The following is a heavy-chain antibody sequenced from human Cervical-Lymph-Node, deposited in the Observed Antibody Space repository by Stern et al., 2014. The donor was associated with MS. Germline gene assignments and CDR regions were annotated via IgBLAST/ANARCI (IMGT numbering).Heavy chain of an antibody. CDR3: AKDQRGYYVEVSLDY. CDR2: ISYDGNNK. V-gene: IGHV3-30*18. CDR1: GFTFSTYG. D-gene: IGHD1-26*01. Sequence: VQLVQSGGGVVQPGRSLRLSCAASGFTFSTYGMHWVRQAPGKGLEWVALISYDGNNKYYADSVKGRFTISRDNSKNTLYLQMNSLRADDTAVYYCAKDQRGYYVEVSLDYWGQGTLVTVSS. J-gene: IGHJ4*02.